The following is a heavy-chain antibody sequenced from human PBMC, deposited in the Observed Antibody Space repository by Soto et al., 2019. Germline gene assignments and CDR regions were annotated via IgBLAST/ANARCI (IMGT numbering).Heavy chain of an antibody. V-gene: IGHV3-23*01. J-gene: IGHJ4*02. CDR1: GFGFSSYA. D-gene: IGHD6-13*01. Sequence: EVQLLESGGGLVQPGGSLRLSCAASGFGFSSYAMSWVRQAPGKGLEWVSAISDSGYSTYYADTVKGRFTISRDNSKGTLYLQMDSLRAEDTAVYYCAKGSADGVQYSFDYWGQGTLVTVSS. CDR2: ISDSGYST. CDR3: AKGSADGVQYSFDY.